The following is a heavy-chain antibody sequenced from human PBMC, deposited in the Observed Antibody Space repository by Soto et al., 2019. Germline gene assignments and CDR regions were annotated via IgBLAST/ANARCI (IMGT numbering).Heavy chain of an antibody. J-gene: IGHJ3*02. Sequence: QVQLQESGPGLVKPSQTLSLTCTVSGGSISSGGYYWSWLRQHPGKGLEWIGYIYYSGSTYYNPSLKRRVTISVDTSQNQFSLKLSSVTAADTAVYYCARPRGTNSNAFDIWGQGTMVTVSS. D-gene: IGHD2-2*01. CDR2: IYYSGST. V-gene: IGHV4-31*03. CDR3: ARPRGTNSNAFDI. CDR1: GGSISSGGYY.